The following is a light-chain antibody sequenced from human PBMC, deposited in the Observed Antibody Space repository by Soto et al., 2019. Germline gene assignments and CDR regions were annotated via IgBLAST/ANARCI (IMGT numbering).Light chain of an antibody. CDR2: RAP. Sequence: DIQMTQSPSTLSASVGDRVTITCRASQSIVSWLAWYQQKPGKAPELLTYRAPSLQNGLPSRFSGSGSGTEFIFAISSLQPEDMATYDCEQYYSYWTFGQGPKVEIK. CDR1: QSIVSW. J-gene: IGKJ1*01. V-gene: IGKV1-5*03. CDR3: EQYYSYWT.